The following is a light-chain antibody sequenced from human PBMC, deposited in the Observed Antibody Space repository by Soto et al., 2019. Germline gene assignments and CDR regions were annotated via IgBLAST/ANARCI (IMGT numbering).Light chain of an antibody. CDR2: EVS. CDR1: SSDVGGYNY. J-gene: IGLJ2*01. CDR3: CSYSGSNNFVV. Sequence: QSALTQPPSASGSPGQSVTISCTGTSSDVGGYNYVSWYQQHPGKAPKLMIYEVSKRPSGVPDRSSGSKSGNTASLTVSGLQADDEADYYCCSYSGSNNFVVFGGGTKLTVL. V-gene: IGLV2-8*01.